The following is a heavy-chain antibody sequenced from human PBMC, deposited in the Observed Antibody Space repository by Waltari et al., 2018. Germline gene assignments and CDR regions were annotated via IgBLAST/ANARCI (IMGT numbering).Heavy chain of an antibody. CDR2: IKKDGSTQ. V-gene: IGHV3-7*01. J-gene: IGHJ4*02. CDR3: ARHGDFCFDY. Sequence: EVQVVESGGDLVQPGGSLRLSCAASGFSFSDTWMGWVRQAPGKGLEWVANIKKDGSTQYYVGSVKGRFTISRDNAKNSLYLKMNSLRAEDTAVYYCARHGDFCFDYWGQGILVTVSS. CDR1: GFSFSDTW.